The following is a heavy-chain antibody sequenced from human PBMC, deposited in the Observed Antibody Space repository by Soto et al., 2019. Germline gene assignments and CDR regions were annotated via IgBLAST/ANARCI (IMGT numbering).Heavy chain of an antibody. D-gene: IGHD3-3*01. Sequence: ASVKVSCKASGYTFTSYAMHWVRQAPGQRLEWMGWINAGNGNTKYSQKFQGRVTITRDTSTSTAYMELRSLRSDDTAVYYCARSGLRRITIFGVVSWFDPWGQGTLVTVSS. J-gene: IGHJ5*02. CDR3: ARSGLRRITIFGVVSWFDP. CDR2: INAGNGNT. CDR1: GYTFTSYA. V-gene: IGHV1-3*01.